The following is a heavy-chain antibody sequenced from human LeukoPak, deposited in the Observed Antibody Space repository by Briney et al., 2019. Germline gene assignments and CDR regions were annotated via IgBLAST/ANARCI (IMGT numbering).Heavy chain of an antibody. V-gene: IGHV4-61*02. D-gene: IGHD2-2*02. CDR3: ARTVVPAAILTKQHWFDL. Sequence: SETLSLTCTVSGGSISSGSYYWSWIRQPAGKGLEWIGRIYTSGSTNYNPSLKSRVTISVDTSKNQFSLKLSSVTAADTAVYYCARTVVPAAILTKQHWFDLWGQGTLVTVSS. CDR2: IYTSGST. CDR1: GGSISSGSYY. J-gene: IGHJ5*02.